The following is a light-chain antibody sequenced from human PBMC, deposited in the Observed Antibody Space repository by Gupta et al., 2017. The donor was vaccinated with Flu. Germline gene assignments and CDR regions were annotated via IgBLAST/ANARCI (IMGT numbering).Light chain of an antibody. Sequence: QSALTQPPSVSGSPGQSVTISCTGTSSDIGNYNRVSWYQQSPGTAPKLMIYEVSNRPSGVADRFSGSKSANTASLTISGLQAEDEADYYCSAYTTRTTLVFGGGTKLTVL. V-gene: IGLV2-18*02. CDR3: SAYTTRTTLV. CDR1: SSDIGNYNR. CDR2: EVS. J-gene: IGLJ2*01.